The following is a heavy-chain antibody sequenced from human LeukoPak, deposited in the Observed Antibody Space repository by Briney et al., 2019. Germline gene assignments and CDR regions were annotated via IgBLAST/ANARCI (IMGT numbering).Heavy chain of an antibody. Sequence: HPGGSLRLSCAASGFTFSSYGMHWVRQAPGKGLEWVAVISYDGSNKYYADSVKGRLTISRDNSKNTLYLQMNSLRAEDTAVYYCAKSGLYGNYLGWVYFDYWGQGTLVTVSS. D-gene: IGHD4-17*01. V-gene: IGHV3-30*18. CDR1: GFTFSSYG. J-gene: IGHJ4*02. CDR2: ISYDGSNK. CDR3: AKSGLYGNYLGWVYFDY.